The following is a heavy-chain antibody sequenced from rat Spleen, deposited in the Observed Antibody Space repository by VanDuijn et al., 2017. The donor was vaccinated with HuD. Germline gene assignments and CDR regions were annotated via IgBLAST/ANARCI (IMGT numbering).Heavy chain of an antibody. CDR2: ISSDGTNT. V-gene: IGHV5-29*01. D-gene: IGHD1-4*01. CDR3: ARHHPGITTDYFDY. Sequence: EVQLVESDGGLVQPGRSLKLSCAASGFTFSDFFMAWVRQAPAKGLEWVATISSDGTNTYYRDSVKGRFTISRDNAKSTLYLQMDSLRSEDTATYYCARHHPGITTDYFDYWGQGVMVTVSS. J-gene: IGHJ2*01. CDR1: GFTFSDFF.